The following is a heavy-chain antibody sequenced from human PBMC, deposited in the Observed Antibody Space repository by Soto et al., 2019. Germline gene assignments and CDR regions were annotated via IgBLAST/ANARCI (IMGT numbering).Heavy chain of an antibody. D-gene: IGHD3-16*01. V-gene: IGHV1-69*02. J-gene: IGHJ6*03. Sequence: QVQLVQSGAEVKKPGSSVKVSCKASGGTFSSYTISWVRQAPGQGLEWMGRIIPILGIANYAQKFQGRVTITADKPTSPAYRGLSSLRSGDAAVYYFSGGRFSYSSMDAWGKGPTVTVSS. CDR1: GGTFSSYT. CDR3: SGGRFSYSSMDA. CDR2: IIPILGIA.